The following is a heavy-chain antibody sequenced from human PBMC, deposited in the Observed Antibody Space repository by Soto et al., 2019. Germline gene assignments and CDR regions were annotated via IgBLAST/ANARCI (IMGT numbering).Heavy chain of an antibody. V-gene: IGHV1-46*01. CDR2: FNPTSGST. CDR3: ARLMGYYYYYMDV. Sequence: ASVKVSCKASGYTFMNYYIHWVRQAPEQGLEWMGIFNPTSGSTNYAQKFQGRVTLTMDTSTSTVYMELSSLRSDDTAVYYCARLMGYYYYYMDVWGKGTTVTVSS. CDR1: GYTFMNYY. J-gene: IGHJ6*03.